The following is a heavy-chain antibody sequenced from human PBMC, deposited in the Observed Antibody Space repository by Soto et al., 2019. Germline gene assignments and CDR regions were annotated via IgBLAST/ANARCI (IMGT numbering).Heavy chain of an antibody. CDR1: GGSISSSSYY. CDR3: AGTTYYDFWSGLYYYYYMDV. V-gene: IGHV4-39*01. CDR2: IYYSGST. D-gene: IGHD3-3*01. Sequence: SETLSLTCTVSGGSISSSSYYWGWIRQPPGKGLEWIGSIYYSGSTYYNPSLKSRVTISVDTSKNQFSLKLSSVTAADTAVYYCAGTTYYDFWSGLYYYYYMDVWGKGTTVTVSS. J-gene: IGHJ6*03.